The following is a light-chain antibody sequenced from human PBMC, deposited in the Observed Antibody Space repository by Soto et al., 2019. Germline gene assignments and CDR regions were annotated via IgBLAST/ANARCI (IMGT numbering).Light chain of an antibody. CDR3: QSFDSSLSGSVV. CDR1: SSNFGAGYD. CDR2: DNT. Sequence: QSVLTQPPSVSGAPGQRVTISCTGSSSNFGAGYDIHWYQQLPGTAPKLLIYDNTNRPSGVPDRFSGSNSGTSASLAITGLQAEDEADYFCQSFDSSLSGSVVFGRGTKLTVL. V-gene: IGLV1-40*01. J-gene: IGLJ2*01.